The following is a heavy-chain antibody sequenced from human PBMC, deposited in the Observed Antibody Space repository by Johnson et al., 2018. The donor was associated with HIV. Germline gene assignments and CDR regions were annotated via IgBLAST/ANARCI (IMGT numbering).Heavy chain of an antibody. CDR1: GFTFSSYG. D-gene: IGHD3-10*01. CDR3: AKDKPYGSGLLLGAFDI. J-gene: IGHJ3*02. Sequence: QEKLVESGGGVVQPGRSLRLSCAASGFTFSSYGMHWVRQAPGKGLEWVAVISYDGSNKYYADSVKGRFTISRDNSKNTLYLQMNSLRAEDTAVYYCAKDKPYGSGLLLGAFDIWGQGTMVTVSS. CDR2: ISYDGSNK. V-gene: IGHV3-30*18.